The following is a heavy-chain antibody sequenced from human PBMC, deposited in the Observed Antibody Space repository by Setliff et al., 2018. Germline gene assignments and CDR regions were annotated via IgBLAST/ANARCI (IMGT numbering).Heavy chain of an antibody. CDR3: ARIFLYGTSWYFDN. V-gene: IGHV3-7*03. D-gene: IGHD3-3*01. Sequence: ETLSLTCTVSGGSISSYYWSWVRQAPGKGLEWVANIMQDGGAQYYMDSVKGRFTVSRDHSNNTLYLHMSSLRAEDTAVYFCARIFLYGTSWYFDNWGQGTLVTVSS. CDR2: IMQDGGAQ. CDR1: GGSISSYY. J-gene: IGHJ4*02.